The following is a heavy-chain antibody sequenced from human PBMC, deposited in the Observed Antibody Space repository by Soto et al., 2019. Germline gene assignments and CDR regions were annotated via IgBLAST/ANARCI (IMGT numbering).Heavy chain of an antibody. D-gene: IGHD3-16*01. J-gene: IGHJ4*02. CDR1: NGSTSSRSFY. CDR2: VFYSEST. Sequence: QPQLQESGPGLVKPSETLSLTCTVSNGSTSSRSFYWGWIRQPPGKGLEWIGHVFYSESTFYNPSLRSRVTISVHTSDNRFFLNMRSGTAADTAIYYCVFHEEGAFDYCGPGTLVSVSS. CDR3: VFHEEGAFDY. V-gene: IGHV4-39*01.